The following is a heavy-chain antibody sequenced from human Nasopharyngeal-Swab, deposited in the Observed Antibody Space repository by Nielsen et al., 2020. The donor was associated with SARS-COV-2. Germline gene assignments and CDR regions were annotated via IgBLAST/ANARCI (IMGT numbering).Heavy chain of an antibody. Sequence: GASLKISCVASGFTFCRYGMHWVRQAPGKGLEWVAITPYQGSNTYYADSVKGRFTISRDNSKNTLYLQMNSLRAEDTAMYYCAKTSYEVLYQGLVDYWGQGTLVTVSS. CDR3: AKTSYEVLYQGLVDY. J-gene: IGHJ4*02. CDR2: TPYQGSNT. CDR1: GFTFCRYG. D-gene: IGHD2-2*02. V-gene: IGHV3-30*18.